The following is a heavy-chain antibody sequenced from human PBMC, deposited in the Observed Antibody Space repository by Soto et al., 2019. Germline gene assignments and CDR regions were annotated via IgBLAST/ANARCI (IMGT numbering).Heavy chain of an antibody. CDR3: ARKHAEYLSGIDY. J-gene: IGHJ4*02. CDR2: IYGSGGSGST. CDR1: GDSITSGGYY. Sequence: PSETLSLTCTVTGDSITSGGYYWSWIRQHPGKGLEWLGYIYGSGGSGSTLYNPSLKGRITLSVDTSKTQFSLNLSSVTAADTAVYFCARKHAEYLSGIDYWGQGTLVTVSS. D-gene: IGHD1-1*01. V-gene: IGHV4-31*03.